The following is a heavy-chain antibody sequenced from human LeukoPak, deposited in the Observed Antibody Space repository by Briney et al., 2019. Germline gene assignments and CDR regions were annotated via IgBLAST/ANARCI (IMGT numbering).Heavy chain of an antibody. V-gene: IGHV3-48*03. CDR3: ARDMGSCSSSNCYTYYLDY. CDR2: ISGSGSSI. J-gene: IGHJ4*02. Sequence: TGGSLRLFCVPSGFTFSCFEMNWVRQAPGKGLEWVSYISGSGSSIYYADSVKGRFTISRDNAKNSLYLQMNSLRGEDTAVYYCARDMGSCSSSNCYTYYLDYWGQGTLVTVSS. D-gene: IGHD2-2*01. CDR1: GFTFSCFE.